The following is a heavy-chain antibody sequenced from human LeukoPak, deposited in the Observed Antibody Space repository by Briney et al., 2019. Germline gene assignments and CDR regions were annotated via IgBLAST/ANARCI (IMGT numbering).Heavy chain of an antibody. Sequence: ASVKVSCKASGYTFTGYYMHWVRQAPGQGLEWMGWINPNSGGTNYAQKFQGRVTMTRDTSISTAYMELSRLRSDDTAVYYCARGPRGWYCSSTSCYEDYYFDYWGQGTLVTVSS. CDR2: INPNSGGT. CDR3: ARGPRGWYCSSTSCYEDYYFDY. J-gene: IGHJ4*02. D-gene: IGHD2-2*01. V-gene: IGHV1-2*02. CDR1: GYTFTGYY.